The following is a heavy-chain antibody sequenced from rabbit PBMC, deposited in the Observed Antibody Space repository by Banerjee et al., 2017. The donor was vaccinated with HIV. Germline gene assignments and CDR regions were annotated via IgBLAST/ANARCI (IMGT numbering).Heavy chain of an antibody. D-gene: IGHD4-1*01. CDR1: GIDFSHYG. CDR2: IYPDYGST. Sequence: EESGGDLVKPEGSLTLTCKASGIDFSHYGISWVRQVLGKGLEWIAYIYPDYGSTDYASWVNGRFTISLDKAHNTVFLQMTSLTAADTATYFCAREDISVWKFNLWGQGTLVTVS. CDR3: AREDISVWKFNL. V-gene: IGHV1S47*01. J-gene: IGHJ4*01.